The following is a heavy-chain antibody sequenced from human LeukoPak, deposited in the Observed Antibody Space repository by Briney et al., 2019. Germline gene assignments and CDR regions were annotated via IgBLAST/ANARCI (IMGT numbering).Heavy chain of an antibody. J-gene: IGHJ6*01. CDR1: GFTFDDYA. CDR2: IILVGGSV. V-gene: IGHV3-9*01. Sequence: CLRLSCAASGFTFDDYAMHWVRPAPGRGLEWVSGIILVGGSVGYADSVKGRFTISRDYAQNSLYLQTNRLRAEETALYYCAQDFAFSSGSYYGDNYYYGMDVWGQGTTVTVSS. D-gene: IGHD1-26*01. CDR3: AQDFAFSSGSYYGDNYYYGMDV.